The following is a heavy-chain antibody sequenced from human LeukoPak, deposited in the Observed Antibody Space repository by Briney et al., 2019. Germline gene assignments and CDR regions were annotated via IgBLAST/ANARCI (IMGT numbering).Heavy chain of an antibody. CDR2: INPNSGGT. J-gene: IGHJ6*02. CDR1: GYTFTGYY. Sequence: GASVKVSCKASGYTFTGYYMHWVRQAPGQGLEWMGWINPNSGGTNYAQKFQGRVTMTRDTSISTAYMELSRLRSDDTAVYYCARDHLISWDYYYYGMDVWGQGTTVTVSS. CDR3: ARDHLISWDYYYYGMDV. V-gene: IGHV1-2*02. D-gene: IGHD6-13*01.